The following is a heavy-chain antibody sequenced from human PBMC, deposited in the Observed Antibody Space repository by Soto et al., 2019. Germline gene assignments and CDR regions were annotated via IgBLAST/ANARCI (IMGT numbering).Heavy chain of an antibody. V-gene: IGHV4-34*01. CDR1: GGSFSSYY. CDR2: INDRGSI. Sequence: QVQLQQWGAGPLRPLETLSLTCGVSGGSFSSYYWAWIRQSPGKGLEWIGEINDRGSINYNPSLKSRVSISVDRSKNHYSLNLRSVTAADAAVYYCARESHDILTGPPWVWYFDLGGRGTLVTVSS. J-gene: IGHJ2*01. D-gene: IGHD3-9*01. CDR3: ARESHDILTGPPWVWYFDL.